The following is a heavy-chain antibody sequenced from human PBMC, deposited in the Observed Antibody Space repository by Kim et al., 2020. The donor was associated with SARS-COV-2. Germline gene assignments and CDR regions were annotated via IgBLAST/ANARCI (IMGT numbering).Heavy chain of an antibody. CDR3: ARSQHHMGWFDP. D-gene: IGHD2-2*01. V-gene: IGHV4-34*01. J-gene: IGHJ5*02. Sequence: YNPTLKSRGTIYRETTKSQYSLKLGSVTAADTAVYYCARSQHHMGWFDPWGQGTLVTVSS.